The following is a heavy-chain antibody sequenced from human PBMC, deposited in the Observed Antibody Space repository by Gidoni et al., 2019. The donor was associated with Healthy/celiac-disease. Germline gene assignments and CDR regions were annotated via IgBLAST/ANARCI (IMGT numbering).Heavy chain of an antibody. V-gene: IGHV1-3*01. D-gene: IGHD6-13*01. J-gene: IGHJ4*02. CDR2: INAGNGNT. CDR3: ARWAAAGNYYFDY. CDR1: GYTFTSYA. Sequence: QVQLVQSGAEVKKPGASVKVSCKASGYTFTSYAMHWVRQAPGQRLEWMGGINAGNGNTKYSQKFQGRVTITRDTSASTAYMELSSLRSEDTAVYYCARWAAAGNYYFDYWGQGTLVTVSS.